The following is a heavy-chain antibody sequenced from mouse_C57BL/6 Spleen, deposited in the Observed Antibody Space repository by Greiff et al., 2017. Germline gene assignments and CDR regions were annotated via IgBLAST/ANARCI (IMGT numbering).Heavy chain of an antibody. J-gene: IGHJ2*01. V-gene: IGHV1-80*01. Sequence: VQLQESGAELVKPGASVKISCKASGYAFSSYWMNWVKQRPGKGLEWIGQIYPGNGDTNYNGKFKGKATLTADKSSSTAYMQLSSLTAEDSAVYFCARDHYDSPGYWGQGTTLTVSS. D-gene: IGHD2-4*01. CDR1: GYAFSSYW. CDR2: IYPGNGDT. CDR3: ARDHYDSPGY.